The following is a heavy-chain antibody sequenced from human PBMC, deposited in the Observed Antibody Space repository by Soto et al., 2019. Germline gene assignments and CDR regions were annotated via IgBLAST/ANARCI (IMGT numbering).Heavy chain of an antibody. D-gene: IGHD1-1*01. V-gene: IGHV4-59*02. Sequence: PSETLSLTCSFSGDSVTSHYFTWIRQSPEKGLEWIGYMHYTGFSHYNPSLKSRLTISVDKSKNQFTLQLTSVTVADTAVYYCATPYGNAWYNFWVQGTQVTVSS. CDR3: ATPYGNAWYNF. J-gene: IGHJ4*02. CDR1: GDSVTSHY. CDR2: MHYTGFS.